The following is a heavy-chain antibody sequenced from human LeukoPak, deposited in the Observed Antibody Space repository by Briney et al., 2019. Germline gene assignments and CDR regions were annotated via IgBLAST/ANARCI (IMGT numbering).Heavy chain of an antibody. V-gene: IGHV3-23*01. D-gene: IGHD2/OR15-2a*01. CDR2: ISDIGDTS. Sequence: GSLRLSCAASGFTFSDYYMSWIRQAPGRGLEWVSFISDIGDTSYYADSVKGRFTISRDNSKNTLYLQMNSLTVEDTALYYCAKDRIVGFPNHFFDPWGQGTLVTVPS. CDR1: GFTFSDYY. J-gene: IGHJ5*02. CDR3: AKDRIVGFPNHFFDP.